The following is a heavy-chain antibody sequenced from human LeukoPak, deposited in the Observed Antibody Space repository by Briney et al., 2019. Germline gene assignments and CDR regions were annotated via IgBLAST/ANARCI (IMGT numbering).Heavy chain of an antibody. CDR1: GGSLRRGGYS. J-gene: IGHJ4*02. V-gene: IGHV4-30-2*01. CDR3: ARAIYSGYDEGVSFFDY. D-gene: IGHD5-12*01. Sequence: SQTLSLTCAVSGGSLRRGGYSWSWIRQPPGKGLEWIGYIYHSGSTYYNPSLKSRVNISVDRSKNQLSLKLRTVPAADTAVYYGARAIYSGYDEGVSFFDYWGQGTLVTVSS. CDR2: IYHSGST.